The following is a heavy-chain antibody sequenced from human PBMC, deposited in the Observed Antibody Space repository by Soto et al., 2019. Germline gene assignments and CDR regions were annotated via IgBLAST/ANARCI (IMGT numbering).Heavy chain of an antibody. CDR2: IYYSGST. D-gene: IGHD3-22*01. CDR3: AGVITGPTSYYYGMDV. Sequence: QVQLQESGPGLVKPSQTLSLTCTVSGGSISSGGYYWSWIRQHPGKGLEWIGYIYYSGSTYYNPSLKSQVTISXXTXKXXFSQKLSSVTAADTAVYYCAGVITGPTSYYYGMDVWGQGTTVTVSS. V-gene: IGHV4-31*01. CDR1: GGSISSGGYY. J-gene: IGHJ6*02.